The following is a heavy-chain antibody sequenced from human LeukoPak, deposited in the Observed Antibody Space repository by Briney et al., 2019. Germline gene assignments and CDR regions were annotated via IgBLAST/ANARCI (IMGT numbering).Heavy chain of an antibody. J-gene: IGHJ4*02. D-gene: IGHD2-21*01. Sequence: GRSLRLSCVASGFNFSSYGMHWVRQAPGKGLEWVAVISYDGSKQWYADSVKGRFTISRDDSKDTVYLQMNGLRDEDTAVYYCAPPLFEDFSFDWGQGTLVTVSS. CDR2: ISYDGSKQ. CDR3: APPLFEDFSFD. V-gene: IGHV3-30*03. CDR1: GFNFSSYG.